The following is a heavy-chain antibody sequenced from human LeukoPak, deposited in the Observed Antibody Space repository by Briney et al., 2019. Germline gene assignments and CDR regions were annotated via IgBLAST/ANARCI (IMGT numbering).Heavy chain of an antibody. CDR1: GFTFSSYG. V-gene: IGHV3-30*18. Sequence: PGRSLRLSCAASGFTFSSYGMHWVRQAPGKGLEWVAVISYDGSNKYYADSVKGRFTISRDNSKNTLYLQMNSLRVEDTAVYYCAKRGNWRLYCSGGSCQLFDHWGQGTLVTVSS. D-gene: IGHD2-15*01. J-gene: IGHJ4*02. CDR3: AKRGNWRLYCSGGSCQLFDH. CDR2: ISYDGSNK.